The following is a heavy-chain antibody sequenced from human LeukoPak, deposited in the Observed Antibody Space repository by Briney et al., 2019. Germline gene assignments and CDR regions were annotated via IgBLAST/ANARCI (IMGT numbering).Heavy chain of an antibody. CDR3: ARSPMIIVVFPPRLDF. Sequence: ASVKVSCKTSGYTFTCYYIQWVRQAPGQRLEWMGWINPNTGGTNYAQNFQGRVTMTSDTSISTAYMELSSLRSDDTAMYYCARSPMIIVVFPPRLDFWGQGTLVTVSS. D-gene: IGHD3-22*01. CDR2: INPNTGGT. J-gene: IGHJ4*02. CDR1: GYTFTCYY. V-gene: IGHV1-2*02.